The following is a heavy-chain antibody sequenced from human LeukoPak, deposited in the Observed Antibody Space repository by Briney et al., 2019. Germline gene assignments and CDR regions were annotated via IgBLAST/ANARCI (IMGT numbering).Heavy chain of an antibody. CDR3: ARDTLLWFGEQPDY. CDR2: ISAYNGNT. D-gene: IGHD3-10*01. Sequence: ASVKVSCKASGYTFTSYGLSWVRQAPGQGLEWMGWISAYNGNTNYAQKLQGRVTMTTDTSTSTAYMELRSLRSDDTAVYYCARDTLLWFGEQPDYWGQGTLVTVSS. CDR1: GYTFTSYG. V-gene: IGHV1-18*04. J-gene: IGHJ4*02.